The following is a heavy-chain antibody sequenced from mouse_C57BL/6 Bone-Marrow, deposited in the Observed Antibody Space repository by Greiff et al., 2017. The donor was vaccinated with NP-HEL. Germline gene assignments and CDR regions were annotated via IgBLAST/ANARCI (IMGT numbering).Heavy chain of an antibody. CDR3: APRFAY. CDR2: IDPSDSYT. Sequence: QVQLQQPGAELVKPGASVKLSCKASGYTFTSYWMQWVKQRPGQGLEWIGEIDPSDSYTNYNQKFKGKATLTVDTSSSTAYMQLSSLTSEDSAVYYCAPRFAYWGQGTLVTVSA. J-gene: IGHJ3*01. CDR1: GYTFTSYW. V-gene: IGHV1-50*01.